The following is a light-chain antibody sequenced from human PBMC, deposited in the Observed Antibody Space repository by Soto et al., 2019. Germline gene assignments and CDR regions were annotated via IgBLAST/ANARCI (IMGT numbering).Light chain of an antibody. V-gene: IGKV1-5*03. CDR2: KAS. CDR1: QTISSW. J-gene: IGKJ1*01. Sequence: DIQMTQSPSTLSGSVGDRVTITCRASQTISSWLAWYQQKPGKAPKLLIYKASTLKSGVPSRFSGSGPGTEFTLTISSLQPYDFATYYCQQDNKCPRTFGQGTKVDIK. CDR3: QQDNKCPRT.